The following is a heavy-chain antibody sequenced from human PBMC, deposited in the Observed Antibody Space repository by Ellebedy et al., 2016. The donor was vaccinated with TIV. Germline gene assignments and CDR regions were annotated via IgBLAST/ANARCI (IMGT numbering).Heavy chain of an antibody. D-gene: IGHD4-11*01. J-gene: IGHJ4*02. Sequence: ASVKVSCKGSGYTFTSYWIGWVRQLPGKGLEWMGVIYVGDSDTTYSPSFQGQVTISADKSISTAYLQWSSLKASDTAMYYCARLQMTNYFDYWGQGTLVTVSS. CDR3: ARLQMTNYFDY. V-gene: IGHV5-51*01. CDR1: GYTFTSYW. CDR2: IYVGDSDT.